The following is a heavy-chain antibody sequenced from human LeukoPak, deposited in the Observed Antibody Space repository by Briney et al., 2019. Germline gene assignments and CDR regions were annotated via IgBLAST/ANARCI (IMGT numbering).Heavy chain of an antibody. V-gene: IGHV4-59*13. D-gene: IGHD3-10*01. CDR1: GGSFSGYY. CDR2: IDYSGYT. CDR3: ARGGYCGSGNDFRFDP. J-gene: IGHJ5*02. Sequence: SETLSLTCAVYGGSFSGYYWSWIRQPPGKGLEWIGYIDYSGYTNYNSSLKSRVTISVDTSKNQFSLKLTSVTAADTAVYFCARGGYCGSGNDFRFDPWGQGTLVTVSS.